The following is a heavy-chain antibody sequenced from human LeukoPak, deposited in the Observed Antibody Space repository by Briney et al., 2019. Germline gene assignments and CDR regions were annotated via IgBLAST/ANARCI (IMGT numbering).Heavy chain of an antibody. CDR2: IIPIFGTA. CDR3: AQSVAGTENWFDP. D-gene: IGHD6-19*01. Sequence: SVKVTCKASGGTFSSYAISWVRQAPGQGLEWMGGIIPIFGTANYAQKFQGRVTITADESTSTAYMELSSLRSEDTAVYYCAQSVAGTENWFDPWGQGTLVTVSS. J-gene: IGHJ5*02. V-gene: IGHV1-69*01. CDR1: GGTFSSYA.